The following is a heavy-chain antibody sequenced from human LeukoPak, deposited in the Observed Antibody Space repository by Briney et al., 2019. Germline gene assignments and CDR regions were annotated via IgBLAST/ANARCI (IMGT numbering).Heavy chain of an antibody. V-gene: IGHV3-30-3*02. CDR2: ISYDGSNK. Sequence: GRSLRLSCAASGFTFSSYAMHWVRQAPGKGLEWVAVISYDGSNKYYADSVKGRFTISRDNSKDALFLQMNSLRTEDTAVYYCAKDMDYWGQGTLVTVSS. CDR3: AKDMDY. J-gene: IGHJ4*02. CDR1: GFTFSSYA.